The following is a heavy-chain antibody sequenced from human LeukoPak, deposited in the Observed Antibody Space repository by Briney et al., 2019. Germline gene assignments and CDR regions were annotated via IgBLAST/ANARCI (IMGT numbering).Heavy chain of an antibody. CDR2: INPNDGDT. CDR3: ARANFLYCSSTSCLFDY. D-gene: IGHD2-2*01. Sequence: GASVKVSCKASGYTFTDYYMHWVRQAPGQGFVWMGWINPNDGDTYYAQKFQGRVTMTRDTSISTAHMEVSRLRSDDTAVYYCARANFLYCSSTSCLFDYWGQGTLVTVSS. CDR1: GYTFTDYY. V-gene: IGHV1-2*02. J-gene: IGHJ4*02.